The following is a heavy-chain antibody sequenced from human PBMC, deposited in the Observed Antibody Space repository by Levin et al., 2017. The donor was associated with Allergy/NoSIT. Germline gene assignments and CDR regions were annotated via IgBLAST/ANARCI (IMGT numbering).Heavy chain of an antibody. D-gene: IGHD3-10*01. CDR3: ARDGRPMVRGVIDY. CDR2: IWYDGSNK. J-gene: IGHJ4*02. CDR1: GFTFSSYG. Sequence: GESLKISCAASGFTFSSYGMHWVRQAPGKGLEWVAVIWYDGSNKYYADSVKGRFTISRDNSKNTLYLQMNSLRAEDTAVYYCARDGRPMVRGVIDYWGQGTLVTVSS. V-gene: IGHV3-33*01.